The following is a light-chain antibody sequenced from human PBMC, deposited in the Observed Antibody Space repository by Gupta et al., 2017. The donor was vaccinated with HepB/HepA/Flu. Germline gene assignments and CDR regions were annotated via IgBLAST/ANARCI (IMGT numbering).Light chain of an antibody. CDR1: SSDVGGYNY. CDR2: DVS. V-gene: IGLV2-14*03. Sequence: QSALTQPASVSGSPGQSITISCTGTSSDVGGYNYVSWYQQHPGKAPKLMIYDVSNRPSGVSNHFAGSKSGNTASLTISGLQAEDEADYYCSSYTSSSTYVFGTVTKVTVL. J-gene: IGLJ1*01. CDR3: SSYTSSSTYV.